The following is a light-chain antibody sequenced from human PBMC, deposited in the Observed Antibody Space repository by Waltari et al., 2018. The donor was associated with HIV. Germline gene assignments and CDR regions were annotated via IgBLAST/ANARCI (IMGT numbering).Light chain of an antibody. V-gene: IGLV3-19*01. J-gene: IGLJ1*01. Sequence: SSELTQDPAVSVALGQTVRITCQGDSLRSYYASWYQQKPGQAPVLVIYGKNSRPSGIPDRFSGSSSGNTASLTITGAQAEDEADYYCNSRDSSGDHYVFGTGTNITVL. CDR1: SLRSYY. CDR2: GKN. CDR3: NSRDSSGDHYV.